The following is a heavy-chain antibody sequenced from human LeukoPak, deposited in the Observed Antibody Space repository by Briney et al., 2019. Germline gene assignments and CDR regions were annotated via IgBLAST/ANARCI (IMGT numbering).Heavy chain of an antibody. Sequence: SVKVSCKASGGTFSSYATSWVRQAPGQGLEWMGGIIPIFGTANYAQKFQGRVTIAADESTSTAYMELSSLRSEDTAVYYCARDGIRYSGYDSFDYWGQGTLVTVSS. D-gene: IGHD5-12*01. V-gene: IGHV1-69*13. CDR1: GGTFSSYA. CDR2: IIPIFGTA. CDR3: ARDGIRYSGYDSFDY. J-gene: IGHJ4*02.